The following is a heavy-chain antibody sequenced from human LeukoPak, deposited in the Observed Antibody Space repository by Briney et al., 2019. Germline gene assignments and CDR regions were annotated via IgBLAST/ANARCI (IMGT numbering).Heavy chain of an antibody. D-gene: IGHD5-18*01. CDR2: INHSGST. V-gene: IGHV4-34*01. CDR1: GGSFSGYY. CDR3: ARSGMVLQLWSRRWFDP. J-gene: IGHJ5*02. Sequence: RSSETLSLTCAVYGGSFSGYYWSWIRQPPGKGLEWIGEINHSGSTNYNPSLKSRVTISVDTSKNQFSLKLSSVTAADTAVYYCARSGMVLQLWSRRWFDPWGQGTLVTVSS.